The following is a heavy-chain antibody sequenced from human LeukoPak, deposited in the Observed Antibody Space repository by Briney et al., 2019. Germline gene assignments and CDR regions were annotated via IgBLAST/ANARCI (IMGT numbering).Heavy chain of an antibody. CDR2: IKQDGSEK. CDR1: GFKFDDYG. CDR3: ARRGVYGSGAFYLDY. V-gene: IGHV3-7*01. Sequence: GGSLRLSCAASGFKFDDYGMSWVRQAPGKGLEWVANIKQDGSEKYYVDSVKGRFTISRDNAKNSLYLQMNSLRAEDTAVYYCARRGVYGSGAFYLDYWGQGTLVTVSS. J-gene: IGHJ4*02. D-gene: IGHD3-10*01.